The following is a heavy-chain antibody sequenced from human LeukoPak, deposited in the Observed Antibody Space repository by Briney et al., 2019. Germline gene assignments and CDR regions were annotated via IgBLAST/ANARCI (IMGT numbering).Heavy chain of an antibody. CDR3: ASLYGSGSSLFDY. CDR2: IWYDGSNK. Sequence: GGSLRLSCAASGLTFSSYGMHWVRQAPGKGLEWVAVIWYDGSNKYYADSVKGRFTISRDNSKNTLYLQMNSLRAEDTAVYYCASLYGSGSSLFDYWGQGTLVTVSS. V-gene: IGHV3-33*01. CDR1: GLTFSSYG. D-gene: IGHD3-10*01. J-gene: IGHJ4*02.